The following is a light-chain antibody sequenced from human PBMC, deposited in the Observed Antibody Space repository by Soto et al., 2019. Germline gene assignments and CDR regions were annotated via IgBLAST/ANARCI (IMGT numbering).Light chain of an antibody. CDR1: SSDVGGYNY. V-gene: IGLV2-11*01. Sequence: QSALTQPRSVSGSPGQSVTISCTGTSSDVGGYNYVSWYQQHPGKAPKLMIYDVNERPSGVPDRFSGSKSGNTASLTISGLQAEDEADYYCCSYAGSFYVFGTGTKLTVL. CDR3: CSYAGSFYV. J-gene: IGLJ1*01. CDR2: DVN.